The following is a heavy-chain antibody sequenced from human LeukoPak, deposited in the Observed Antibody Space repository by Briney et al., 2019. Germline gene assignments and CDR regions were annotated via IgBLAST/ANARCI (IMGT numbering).Heavy chain of an antibody. CDR3: ARMIAVAGFDY. Sequence: SQTLSLTCAVSGGSISSGGYSWSWIRQPPGEGLEWIGYIYHSGSTYYNPSLKSRVTISVDRSKNQFSLKLSSVTAADTAVYYCARMIAVAGFDYWGQGTLVTVSS. V-gene: IGHV4-30-2*01. D-gene: IGHD6-19*01. CDR2: IYHSGST. CDR1: GGSISSGGYS. J-gene: IGHJ4*02.